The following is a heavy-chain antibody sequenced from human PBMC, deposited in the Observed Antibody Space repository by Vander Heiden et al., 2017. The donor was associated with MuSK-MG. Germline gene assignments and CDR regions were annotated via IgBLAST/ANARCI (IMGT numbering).Heavy chain of an antibody. J-gene: IGHJ5*02. Sequence: QVQLQASGPGLLQPSATLSLTCTVSGGSISRYSWTWIRPRPGKGLEWSGYTYYRGGTNYNPSLKSRGTISVETSKNQFSLKLSSVTAADTAVYDCARHIVVVPAAISAGPFDPWGQGTLVTVSS. CDR1: GGSISRYS. CDR2: TYYRGGT. D-gene: IGHD2-2*01. V-gene: IGHV4-59*08. CDR3: ARHIVVVPAAISAGPFDP.